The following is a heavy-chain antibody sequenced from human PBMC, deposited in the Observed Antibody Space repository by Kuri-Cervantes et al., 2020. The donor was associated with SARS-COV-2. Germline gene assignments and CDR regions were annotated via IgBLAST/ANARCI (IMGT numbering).Heavy chain of an antibody. J-gene: IGHJ6*02. CDR2: ISYDGSNK. V-gene: IGHV3-30*04. CDR3: ARDGDVGTRRRFSGWTYYYYGMDV. CDR1: GFTFRSHA. Sequence: GESLKISCAASGFTFRSHAMHWVRQAPGKGLEWVAVISYDGSNKDYADSVKGRFTISRDNSKNTLYLQMNSLRAEDTAVYYCARDGDVGTRRRFSGWTYYYYGMDVWGQGTTVTVSS. D-gene: IGHD6-19*01.